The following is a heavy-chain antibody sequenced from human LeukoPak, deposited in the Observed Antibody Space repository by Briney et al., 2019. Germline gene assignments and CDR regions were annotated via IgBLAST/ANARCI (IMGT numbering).Heavy chain of an antibody. Sequence: ASVKVSCKASGYTFTSYGISWVRQAPGQGLEWMGWISAYNDNTNYAQKLQGRVTMTTDTSTSTAYMELRSLRSDDTAVYYCARGGNIVVVPAANYYFDYWGQGTLVTVSS. V-gene: IGHV1-18*01. CDR1: GYTFTSYG. J-gene: IGHJ4*02. CDR2: ISAYNDNT. D-gene: IGHD2-2*01. CDR3: ARGGNIVVVPAANYYFDY.